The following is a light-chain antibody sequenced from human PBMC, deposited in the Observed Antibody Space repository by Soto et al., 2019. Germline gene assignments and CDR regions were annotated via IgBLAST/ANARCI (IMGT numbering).Light chain of an antibody. CDR1: QRLVHSDGIAY. J-gene: IGKJ5*01. CDR3: MQGTHWPIT. Sequence: DVVMTQSPLSLPVTXGPPASISCRSNQRLVHSDGIAYFSWFQQRPGRSPRXIIYKVSNRDSGVPARFSGSGSGTDFALKISRVEAEDVGVYYCMQGTHWPITFGQGTRLEI. V-gene: IGKV2-30*02. CDR2: KVS.